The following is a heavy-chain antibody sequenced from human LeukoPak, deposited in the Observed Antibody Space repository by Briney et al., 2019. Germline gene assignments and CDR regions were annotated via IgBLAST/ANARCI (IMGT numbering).Heavy chain of an antibody. CDR1: GFTFSRSA. CDR3: AKDPYYYDSSGYRYFDY. J-gene: IGHJ4*02. D-gene: IGHD3-22*01. V-gene: IGHV3-23*01. Sequence: GGSLRLSCAVSGFTFSRSAMSWVRQAPGKGLEWVSAIADSGTSTYYADSVKGRFTISRDISKNTLYLQMNSMRAEDTAVYYCAKDPYYYDSSGYRYFDYWGQGTLVTVSS. CDR2: IADSGTST.